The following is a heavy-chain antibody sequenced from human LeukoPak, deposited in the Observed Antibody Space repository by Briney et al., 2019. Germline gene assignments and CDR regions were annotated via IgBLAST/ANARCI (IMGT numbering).Heavy chain of an antibody. V-gene: IGHV3-30*18. Sequence: GGSLRLSCAASGFTFSSYGMHWVRQAPGKWLEWVTVISYDGSNKYYADSVKGRFTISRDNSKNTLYLQMNSLRAEDTAVYYCAKSALETRHYYHYGMDVWGQGTTVTVSS. D-gene: IGHD4-23*01. CDR2: ISYDGSNK. J-gene: IGHJ6*02. CDR1: GFTFSSYG. CDR3: AKSALETRHYYHYGMDV.